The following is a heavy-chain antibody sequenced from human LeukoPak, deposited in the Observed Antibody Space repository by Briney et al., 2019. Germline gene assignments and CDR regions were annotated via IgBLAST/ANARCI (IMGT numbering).Heavy chain of an antibody. CDR2: ISCSGSTI. D-gene: IGHD3-9*01. J-gene: IGHJ4*02. CDR3: ASSYYDILTGYYPY. V-gene: IGHV3-48*03. CDR1: GFTFSSYE. Sequence: GGSLRLSCAASGFTFSSYEMNWVRQAPGKGLEWVSYISCSGSTIYYADSVKGRFTISRDNAKNSLYLQMNSLRAEDTAVYYCASSYYDILTGYYPYWGQGTLVTVSS.